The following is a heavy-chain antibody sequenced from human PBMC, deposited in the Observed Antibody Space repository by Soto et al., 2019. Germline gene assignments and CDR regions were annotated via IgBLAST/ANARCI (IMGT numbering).Heavy chain of an antibody. CDR1: GFTFSSYG. J-gene: IGHJ4*02. D-gene: IGHD6-13*01. V-gene: IGHV3-30*18. CDR2: ISYDGSNK. Sequence: RLFCAASGFTFSSYGMHWVRQAPGKGLEWVADISYDGSNKYYADSVKNRFTISRDNSKNTLYLQMNSLRAEDTAVYYCAKDQGSSWYEIDYWGQGTLVTVSS. CDR3: AKDQGSSWYEIDY.